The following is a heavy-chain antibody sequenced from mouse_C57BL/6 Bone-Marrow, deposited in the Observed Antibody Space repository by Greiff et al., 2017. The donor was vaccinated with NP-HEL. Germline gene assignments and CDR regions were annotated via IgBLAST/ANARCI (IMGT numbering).Heavy chain of an antibody. CDR1: GYTFTSYW. D-gene: IGHD1-1*01. V-gene: IGHV1-72*01. Sequence: QVQLQQPGAELVKPGASVKLSCKASGYTFTSYWMHWVKQRPGRGLEWIGRIDPDSGGTKYTEKFKSKATLTVDKPSSTAYMQLSSLKSEDSAVYYCARIGDYCGSSYDYYAMDYWGHGASVTASS. J-gene: IGHJ4*01. CDR2: IDPDSGGT. CDR3: ARIGDYCGSSYDYYAMDY.